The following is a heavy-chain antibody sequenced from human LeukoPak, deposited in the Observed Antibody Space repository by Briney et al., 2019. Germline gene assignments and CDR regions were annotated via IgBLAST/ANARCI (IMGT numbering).Heavy chain of an antibody. CDR3: ARGYCSSATCRHFDY. CDR1: GYAFTNYA. D-gene: IGHD2-2*01. Sequence: AASVKVSCKASGYAFTNYAISWVRQAPGQGLEWMGWISVYNGNTNYAQKPQGRVTMTAGTSTTTAYMELRSLRSDDTAVYYCARGYCSSATCRHFDYWGQGALVTVSS. CDR2: ISVYNGNT. J-gene: IGHJ4*02. V-gene: IGHV1-18*01.